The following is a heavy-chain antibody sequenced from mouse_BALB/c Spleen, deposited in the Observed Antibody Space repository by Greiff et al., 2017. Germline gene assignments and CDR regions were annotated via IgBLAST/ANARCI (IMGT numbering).Heavy chain of an antibody. V-gene: IGHV1-15*01. CDR3: TYGNYFFDY. CDR1: GYTFTDYE. J-gene: IGHJ2*01. CDR2: IDPETGGT. D-gene: IGHD2-1*01. Sequence: VQRVESGAELVRPGASVTLSCKASGYTFTDYEMHWVKQTPVHGLEWIGAIDPETGGTAYNQKFKGKATLTADKSSSTAYMELRSLTSEDSAVYYCTYGNYFFDYWGQGTTLTVSS.